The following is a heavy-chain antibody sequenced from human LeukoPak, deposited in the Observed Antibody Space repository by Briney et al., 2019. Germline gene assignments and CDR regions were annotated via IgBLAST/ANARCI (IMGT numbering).Heavy chain of an antibody. J-gene: IGHJ5*02. D-gene: IGHD2-2*02. CDR3: AKDGRGGCSTSRYTWFGP. CDR2: IIIDNGNT. CDR1: GYTFTTRA. Sequence: ASVKVSCKASGYTFTTRAIHWVRQAPGQRLEWMGWIIIDNGNTKYSENFQGRVTITRDTSASTAYMELSSLRSEDTAVYYCAKDGRGGCSTSRYTWFGPWGQGTLVTVSS. V-gene: IGHV1-3*04.